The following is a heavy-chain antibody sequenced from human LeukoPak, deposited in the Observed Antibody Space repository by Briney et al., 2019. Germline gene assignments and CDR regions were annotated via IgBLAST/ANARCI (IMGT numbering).Heavy chain of an antibody. J-gene: IGHJ4*02. V-gene: IGHV1-46*01. CDR3: AREGSETWYYYDSSGYYSFDY. Sequence: ASVKVSCKASEYTFTSYYMHWVRQAPGQGLEWMGIINPSGGSTSYAQKFQGRVTMTTDTSTSTAYMELRSLRSDDTAVYYCAREGSETWYYYDSSGYYSFDYWGQGTLVTVSS. CDR2: INPSGGST. CDR1: EYTFTSYY. D-gene: IGHD3-22*01.